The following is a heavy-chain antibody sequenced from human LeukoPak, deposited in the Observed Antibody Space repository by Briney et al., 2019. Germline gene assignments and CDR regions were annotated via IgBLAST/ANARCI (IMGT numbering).Heavy chain of an antibody. CDR2: IYSGGST. D-gene: IGHD4-17*01. CDR1: GFTVSSNY. CDR3: ARGGYGDYPPLDY. J-gene: IGHJ4*02. V-gene: IGHV3-53*01. Sequence: GGSLRLSCAVSGFTVSSNYMSWVRQAPGKGLEWVSVIYSGGSTYYADSVKGRFTISRDNSKNTLYLQMNSLRAEDTAVYYCARGGYGDYPPLDYWGQGTLVTVSS.